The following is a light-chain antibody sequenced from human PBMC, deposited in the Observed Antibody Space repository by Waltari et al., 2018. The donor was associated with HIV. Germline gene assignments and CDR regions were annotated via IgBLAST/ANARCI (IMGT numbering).Light chain of an antibody. J-gene: IGLJ3*02. CDR1: SGHSTYA. CDR3: QTWGTGIRV. CDR2: VNSDGSH. Sequence: QLVLTQSPSASASLGASVKLTCTLSSGHSTYAIAWHQQQPEKGLRYLMKVNSDGSHSKGDGLPARFSGSSSGSERYLIIPSLQSEDESDYYCQTWGTGIRVFGGGTKLTVL. V-gene: IGLV4-69*01.